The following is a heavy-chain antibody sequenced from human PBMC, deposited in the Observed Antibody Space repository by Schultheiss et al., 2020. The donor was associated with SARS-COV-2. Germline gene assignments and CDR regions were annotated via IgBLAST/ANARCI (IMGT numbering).Heavy chain of an antibody. J-gene: IGHJ4*02. Sequence: SQTLSLTCAISGDSVSSNSAAWNWIRQSPSRGLEWLGRTYYRSKWYNDYAVSVKSRITINPDTSKNQFSLKLSSVTAADTAVYYCARVGIAARPRERGYFDYWGQGTLVTVSS. CDR3: ARVGIAARPRERGYFDY. CDR1: GDSVSSNSAA. V-gene: IGHV6-1*01. D-gene: IGHD6-6*01. CDR2: TYYRSKWYN.